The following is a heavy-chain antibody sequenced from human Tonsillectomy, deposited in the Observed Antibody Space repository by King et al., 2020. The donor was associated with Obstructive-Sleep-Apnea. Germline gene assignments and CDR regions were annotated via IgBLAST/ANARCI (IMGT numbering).Heavy chain of an antibody. D-gene: IGHD3-10*01. Sequence: QLQESGPGLVNPSQTLSLTCTVSGGSINSGDYYWTWIRQPPGKGLDWIGFIYHSGSTYFNPSLRSRVTVSLDTSRNQLSLNLNSVTAADTAVYFCARWRGGSGNIDYWGQGILVTVSS. V-gene: IGHV4-30-4*01. CDR2: IYHSGST. CDR1: GGSINSGDYY. CDR3: ARWRGGSGNIDY. J-gene: IGHJ4*02.